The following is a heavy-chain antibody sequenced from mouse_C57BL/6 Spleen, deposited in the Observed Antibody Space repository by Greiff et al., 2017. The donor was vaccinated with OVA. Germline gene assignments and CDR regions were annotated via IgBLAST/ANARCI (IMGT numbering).Heavy chain of an antibody. CDR3: AREGPLTGFDY. CDR1: GFTFSDYY. D-gene: IGHD4-1*01. V-gene: IGHV5-16*01. Sequence: EVMLVESAGGLVQPGSSMKLSCTASGFTFSDYYMAWVRQVPEKGLEWVANINYDGSSTYYLDSLKSRFIISRDNAKNILYLQMSSLKSEDTATYYCAREGPLTGFDYWGQGTTLTVSS. CDR2: INYDGSST. J-gene: IGHJ2*01.